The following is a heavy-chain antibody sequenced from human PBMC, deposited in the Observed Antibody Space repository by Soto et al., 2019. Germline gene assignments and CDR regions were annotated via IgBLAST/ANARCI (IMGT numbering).Heavy chain of an antibody. CDR2: ISSNGGST. Sequence: PGGSLRLCCSASGFTFSSSAMHWVRQAPGEGLEYVSAISSNGGSTYYADSVKGRFTSSRDNSKNTLYLQMSSLRAEDTAVYYCVKDRKRIVGATGALGLFDYWGQGTLVTVSS. V-gene: IGHV3-64D*06. D-gene: IGHD1-26*01. CDR1: GFTFSSSA. CDR3: VKDRKRIVGATGALGLFDY. J-gene: IGHJ4*02.